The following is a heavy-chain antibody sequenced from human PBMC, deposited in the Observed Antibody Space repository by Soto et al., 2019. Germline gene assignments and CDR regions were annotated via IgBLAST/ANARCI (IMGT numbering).Heavy chain of an antibody. CDR1: GGSISSGGYY. CDR3: ARDHPAYRSSGWHKRI. CDR2: IYYSGST. J-gene: IGHJ3*02. V-gene: IGHV4-31*03. D-gene: IGHD6-19*01. Sequence: QVQLQESGPGLVKPSQTLSLTCTVSGGSISSGGYYWSWIRQHPGKGLEWIGYIYYSGSTYYNPSLKSRVTISVDTSKNQFSLKLSSVTAADTAVYYCARDHPAYRSSGWHKRIWGQGTMVTVSS.